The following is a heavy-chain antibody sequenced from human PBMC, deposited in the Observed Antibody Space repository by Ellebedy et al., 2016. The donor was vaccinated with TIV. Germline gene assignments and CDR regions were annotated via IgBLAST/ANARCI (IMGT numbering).Heavy chain of an antibody. J-gene: IGHJ6*03. CDR2: INHSGST. Sequence: SETLSLTXAVYGGPFSGYYWSWIRQPPGKGLEWIGEINHSGSTNYNPSLKSRVTISVDTSKNQFSLKLSSVTAADTAVYYCARGRPAAMYYYYYYMDVWGKGTTVTVSS. V-gene: IGHV4-34*01. CDR1: GGPFSGYY. CDR3: ARGRPAAMYYYYYYMDV. D-gene: IGHD2-2*01.